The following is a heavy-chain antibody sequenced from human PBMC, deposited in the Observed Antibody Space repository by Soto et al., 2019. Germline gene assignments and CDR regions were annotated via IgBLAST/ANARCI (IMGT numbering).Heavy chain of an antibody. CDR2: ISSSGGTI. CDR1: GFTFSDYY. V-gene: IGHV3-11*01. J-gene: IGHJ3*02. Sequence: QVQLVESGGGFVRPGGSLRLSCAASGFTFSDYYMSWIRQAPGKGLESISYISSSGGTIHYADSVKGLFTISRDNAKNLLFQQKNSLRADDAAGYYCGADECAGPFDIWGQGTMVTVSS. CDR3: GADECAGPFDI. D-gene: IGHD4-17*01.